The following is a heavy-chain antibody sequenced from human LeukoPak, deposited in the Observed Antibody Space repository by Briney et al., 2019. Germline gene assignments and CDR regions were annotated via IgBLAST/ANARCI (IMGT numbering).Heavy chain of an antibody. J-gene: IGHJ6*02. V-gene: IGHV4-59*01. Sequence: MASETLSLTCTVSGGSISSYYWNWIRQPPGKGLEWIGYIYYSGSTNYNPSLKSRVTISGDTSKNQFSLKLSSVTAADTAVYYCARVSTRYCSSTSCYTRYVHYYYGMDVWGQGTTVTVSS. CDR3: ARVSTRYCSSTSCYTRYVHYYYGMDV. CDR1: GGSISSYY. CDR2: IYYSGST. D-gene: IGHD2-2*02.